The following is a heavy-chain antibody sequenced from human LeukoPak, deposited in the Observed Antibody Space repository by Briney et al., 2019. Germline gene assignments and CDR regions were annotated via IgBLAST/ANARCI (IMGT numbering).Heavy chain of an antibody. CDR2: INHSGST. Sequence: GSLRLSCAASGFTFSSYWMSWVRQAPGKGLEWIGEINHSGSTNYNPSLKSRVTISVDTSKNQFSLKLSSVTAADTAVYYCARDRTGSYDYWGQGTLVTVSS. D-gene: IGHD3-10*01. J-gene: IGHJ4*02. CDR1: GFTFSSYW. V-gene: IGHV4-34*01. CDR3: ARDRTGSYDY.